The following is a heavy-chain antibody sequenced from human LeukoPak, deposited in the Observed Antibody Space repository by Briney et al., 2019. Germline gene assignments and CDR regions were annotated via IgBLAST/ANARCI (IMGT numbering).Heavy chain of an antibody. J-gene: IGHJ4*02. CDR3: ARDAGQQLAFDY. Sequence: GGSLRLSCAASGFTFSSYGMHWVRQAPGKGLEWVSSISSSSSYIYYADSVKGRFTISRDNAKNSLYLQMNSLRAEDTAVYYCARDAGQQLAFDYWGQGTLVTVSS. V-gene: IGHV3-21*01. CDR2: ISSSSSYI. D-gene: IGHD6-13*01. CDR1: GFTFSSYG.